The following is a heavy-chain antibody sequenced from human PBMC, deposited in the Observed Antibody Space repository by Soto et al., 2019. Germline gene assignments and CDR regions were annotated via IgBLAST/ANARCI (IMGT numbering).Heavy chain of an antibody. CDR1: GYTFTSYC. CDR2: ISAYNGNT. J-gene: IGHJ6*02. CDR3: ARDWYSSSSYYYYYGMDV. D-gene: IGHD6-6*01. V-gene: IGHV1-18*04. Sequence: ASVKVSCKASGYTFTSYCISWVRQAPGQGLEWMGWISAYNGNTNYAQKLQGRVTMTTDTSTSTAYMELRSLRSDDTAVYYCARDWYSSSSYYYYYGMDVWGQGTTVTVSS.